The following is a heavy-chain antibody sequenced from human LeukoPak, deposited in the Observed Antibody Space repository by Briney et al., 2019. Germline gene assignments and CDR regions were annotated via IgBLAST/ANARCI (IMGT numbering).Heavy chain of an antibody. V-gene: IGHV3-48*04. CDR1: GFTFSSYS. D-gene: IGHD6-13*01. Sequence: AGGSLRLSCAASGFTFSSYSMNWVRQAPGKGLEWVSYITSSSSTIYYADSVKGRFTISRDDAKNSLYLQMNSLRTEDTAVYYCARDGTAAGLYFDFWGQGTLVTVSS. J-gene: IGHJ4*02. CDR2: ITSSSSTI. CDR3: ARDGTAAGLYFDF.